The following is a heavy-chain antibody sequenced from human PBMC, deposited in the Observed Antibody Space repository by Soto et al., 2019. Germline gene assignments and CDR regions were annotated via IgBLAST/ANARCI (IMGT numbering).Heavy chain of an antibody. V-gene: IGHV3-33*01. D-gene: IGHD3-22*01. J-gene: IGHJ4*02. Sequence: QVQLVESGGGVVQPGRSLRLSCAASGFTFSSYGMHWVRQAPGKGLEWVAVIWYDGSNKYYADSVKGRFTISRDNSKNTLYLQMNSLRAEDTAVDYCARGGSSSGYLLDYWGQGTLVTVSS. CDR1: GFTFSSYG. CDR2: IWYDGSNK. CDR3: ARGGSSSGYLLDY.